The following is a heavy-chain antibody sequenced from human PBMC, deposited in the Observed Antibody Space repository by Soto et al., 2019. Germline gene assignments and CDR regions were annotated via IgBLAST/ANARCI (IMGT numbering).Heavy chain of an antibody. D-gene: IGHD6-13*01. V-gene: IGHV1-18*01. CDR2: ISAYNGNT. CDR1: GYTFTSYG. Sequence: QVQLVQSGAEVKKPGASVKVSCKASGYTFTSYGISWVRQAPGQGLEWMGWISAYNGNTNYAQKLQGRVTMTTDTSTRQGYMGLRSLRSDETGGVLRGRDIRYNSRGGFWGQGTLGTVSS. J-gene: IGHJ1*01. CDR3: GRDIRYNSRGGF.